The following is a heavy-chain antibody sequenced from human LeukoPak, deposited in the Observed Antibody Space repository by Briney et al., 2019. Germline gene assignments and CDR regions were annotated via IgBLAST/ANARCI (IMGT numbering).Heavy chain of an antibody. D-gene: IGHD3-10*01. CDR2: ISYDGSNK. CDR3: AKADGSGSHDY. V-gene: IGHV3-30*18. J-gene: IGHJ4*02. Sequence: PGGSLRLSCAASGFTFSSYSMNWVRQAPGKGLEWVAVISYDGSNKYYADSVKGRFTISRDNSKNTLYLQMNSLRAEDTAVYYCAKADGSGSHDYWGQGTLVTVSS. CDR1: GFTFSSYS.